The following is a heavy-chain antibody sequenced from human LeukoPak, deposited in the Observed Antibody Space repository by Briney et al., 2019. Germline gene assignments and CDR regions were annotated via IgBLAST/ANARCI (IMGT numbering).Heavy chain of an antibody. V-gene: IGHV1-2*02. CDR2: INPNSGGT. J-gene: IGHJ5*02. CDR3: ARADRLQGGQYLIGP. Sequence: EASVKVSCKTSGYSFTDYYMHWVRQAPGQGLEWMGWINPNSGGTSSAQKFQGRVTMTRDTSITTVYMEVSWLTSDDTAIYYCARADRLQGGQYLIGPWGQGTLVTVSS. CDR1: GYSFTDYY. D-gene: IGHD2-2*01.